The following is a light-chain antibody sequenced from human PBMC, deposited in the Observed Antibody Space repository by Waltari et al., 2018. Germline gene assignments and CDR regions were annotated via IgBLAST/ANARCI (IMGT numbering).Light chain of an antibody. CDR2: DAS. V-gene: IGKV3-11*01. CDR1: QSVSSY. J-gene: IGKJ3*01. Sequence: EIVLTQSPANLSLSPGERATLSCRASQSVSSYLAWYQQKPGQAPRLLIYDASNRATGIPARFSGSWSGTDFTLTISSLEPEDFAVYYCQQRSNWPPNFTFGPGTKVDIK. CDR3: QQRSNWPPNFT.